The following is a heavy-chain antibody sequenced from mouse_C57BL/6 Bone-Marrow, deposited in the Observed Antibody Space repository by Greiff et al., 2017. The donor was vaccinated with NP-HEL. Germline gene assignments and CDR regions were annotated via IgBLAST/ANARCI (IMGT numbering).Heavy chain of an antibody. CDR2: IGPSDSYT. J-gene: IGHJ4*01. CDR1: GYTFTSYW. V-gene: IGHV1-69*01. CDR3: ARNSNYVYYAMDY. D-gene: IGHD2-5*01. Sequence: QVQLQQPGAELVMPGASVKLSCKASGYTFTSYWMHWVKQRPGQGLEWIGEIGPSDSYTNYTQKFKGKSTLTVDKSSSTAYMQLSSLTSEDSAVYYCARNSNYVYYAMDYWGQGTSVTVSS.